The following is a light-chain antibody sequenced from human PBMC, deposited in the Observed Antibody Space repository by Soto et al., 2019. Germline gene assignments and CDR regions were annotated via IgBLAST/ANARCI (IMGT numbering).Light chain of an antibody. V-gene: IGKV3-11*01. Sequence: EIVLTQSPATLSLSPGERATLSCRASQSVSSYLAWYQQKPGQAPRLLIYDASNRATGVPARFSGSGSGTDFTPTISSLEPEDFAVYYCQQRNSWPPYTFGQGTKVEIK. CDR3: QQRNSWPPYT. J-gene: IGKJ2*01. CDR1: QSVSSY. CDR2: DAS.